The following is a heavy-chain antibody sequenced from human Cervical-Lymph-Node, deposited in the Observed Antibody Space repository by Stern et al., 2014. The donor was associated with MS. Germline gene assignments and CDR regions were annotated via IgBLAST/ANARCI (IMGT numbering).Heavy chain of an antibody. V-gene: IGHV1-69*01. J-gene: IGHJ4*02. D-gene: IGHD4-17*01. CDR1: GGTFSSYA. CDR2: IIPIVGPA. Sequence: QLVQSGAEVKKPGASVKVSCKASGGTFSSYAISWVRQAPGQGLEWMGGIIPIVGPAKYAQKFQGRVTITADESTSTAYMELSSLRSEDTAVYYCARGQYYGDSRGIDYWGQGTLVTVSS. CDR3: ARGQYYGDSRGIDY.